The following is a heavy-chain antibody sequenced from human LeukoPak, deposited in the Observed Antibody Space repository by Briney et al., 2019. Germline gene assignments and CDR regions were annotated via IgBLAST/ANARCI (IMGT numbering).Heavy chain of an antibody. CDR2: INPNSGGT. Sequence: ASVRVSFKASGYTFTVYYVHWLRQAPGQGLTWMGWINPNSGGTDYAQQYQGRVTLTRDTSISTVYMELSSLTSDDSAVYYCARAFFNSGFDYWGQGTLVTVSS. D-gene: IGHD3-3*02. J-gene: IGHJ4*02. V-gene: IGHV1-2*02. CDR3: ARAFFNSGFDY. CDR1: GYTFTVYY.